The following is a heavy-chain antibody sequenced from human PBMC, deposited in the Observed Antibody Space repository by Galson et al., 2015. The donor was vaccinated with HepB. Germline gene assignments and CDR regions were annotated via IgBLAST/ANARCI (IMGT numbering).Heavy chain of an antibody. V-gene: IGHV4-4*02. CDR1: GASISSPYW. CDR3: VRLPPPADYYYYGMDV. Sequence: ETLSLTCGVSGASISSPYWWSWVRQPPGKGLEWIGETFHSGSAKFNPSLKGRVSISVDKSKNQFSLTLTSATAADTAVYYCVRLPPPADYYYYGMDVWGQGTTVTVSS. J-gene: IGHJ6*02. CDR2: TFHSGSA.